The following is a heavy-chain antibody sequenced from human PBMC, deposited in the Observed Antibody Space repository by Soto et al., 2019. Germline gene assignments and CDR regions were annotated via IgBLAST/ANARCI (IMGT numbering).Heavy chain of an antibody. Sequence: EVQLLESGGGLVQPGGSLRLSCAASGFTFSSYAMSWVRQAPGKGLEWVSAISGSGGSTYYAYSVQGRFNIYIDNSQNPQYLNMNTLRAEDKSVYSCANGDPCWSFDYWGQGTLVTVSS. J-gene: IGHJ4*02. D-gene: IGHD6-13*01. CDR2: ISGSGGST. CDR1: GFTFSSYA. CDR3: ANGDPCWSFDY. V-gene: IGHV3-23*01.